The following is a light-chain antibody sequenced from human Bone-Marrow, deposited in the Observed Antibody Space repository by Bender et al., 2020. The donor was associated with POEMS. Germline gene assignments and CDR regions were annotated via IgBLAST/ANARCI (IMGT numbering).Light chain of an antibody. CDR3: QSYDNSAWV. CDR1: GGSIAGAY. V-gene: IGLV6-57*01. Sequence: NFMLTQPHSVSESPGKTVTISCTRSGGSIAGAYVQWYQQRPGTSPTTVIYQDDRRPSGVPDRFSGSIDRSSNSASLTISGLKPEDEADYYCQSYDNSAWVFGGGTKLTVL. J-gene: IGLJ3*02. CDR2: QDD.